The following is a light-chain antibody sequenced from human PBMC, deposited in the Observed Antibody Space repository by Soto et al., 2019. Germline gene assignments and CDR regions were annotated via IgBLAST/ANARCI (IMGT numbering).Light chain of an antibody. J-gene: IGLJ1*01. CDR1: SSDVGGYNF. CDR3: SSYTSSSTYV. CDR2: EVN. V-gene: IGLV2-8*01. Sequence: QSALTQPPSASGSPGQSVTISCTGTSSDVGGYNFVSWYQQHPGKAPKLMIYEVNRRPSGVPDRFSGSKSGNTASLTVSGLQAEDEADYYCSSYTSSSTYVFGTGTQLTVL.